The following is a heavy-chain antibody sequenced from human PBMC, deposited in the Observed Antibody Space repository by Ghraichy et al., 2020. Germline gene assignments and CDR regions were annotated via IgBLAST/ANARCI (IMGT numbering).Heavy chain of an antibody. CDR1: RLTFRASA. Sequence: GGSLRLSCAVSRLTFRASALQSVRPVPGKGLEWISFISNGDGTIYYADSVKGRFTISRDNAKNSLYLQMNSLRDEDTAVYYCATGGGTFWGQGTLVTVSS. D-gene: IGHD2-15*01. J-gene: IGHJ4*02. CDR2: ISNGDGTI. CDR3: ATGGGTF. V-gene: IGHV3-48*02.